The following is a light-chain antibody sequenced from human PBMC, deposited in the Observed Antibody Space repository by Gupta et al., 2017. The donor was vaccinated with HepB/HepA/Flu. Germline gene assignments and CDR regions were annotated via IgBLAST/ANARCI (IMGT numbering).Light chain of an antibody. CDR3: QVGDSSSDHPVV. CDR1: NIGSKS. Sequence: SDVLTQPPSASVAPAHTARSTCGGNNIGSKSVHWYQQKPGQAPVLVIYYASDRRSGSPERFSGANTGNTAALTVSRVEAGDEAAYYCQVGDSSSDHPVVFGGGTKLTVL. J-gene: IGLJ2*01. CDR2: YAS. V-gene: IGLV3-21*04.